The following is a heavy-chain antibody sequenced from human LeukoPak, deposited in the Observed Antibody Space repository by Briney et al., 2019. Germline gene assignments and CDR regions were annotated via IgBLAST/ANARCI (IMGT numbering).Heavy chain of an antibody. D-gene: IGHD4-17*01. CDR3: ARAYGDYDAFDI. J-gene: IGHJ3*02. Sequence: ASVKVSCKASGYTFTTYSMHWVRQAPGQGLEWMAIINLSGGSTDYTQKFQGRVTMTRDTSASTAYMELSSLRSEDTAVYYCARAYGDYDAFDIWGQGTMVTVSS. V-gene: IGHV1-46*01. CDR2: INLSGGST. CDR1: GYTFTTYS.